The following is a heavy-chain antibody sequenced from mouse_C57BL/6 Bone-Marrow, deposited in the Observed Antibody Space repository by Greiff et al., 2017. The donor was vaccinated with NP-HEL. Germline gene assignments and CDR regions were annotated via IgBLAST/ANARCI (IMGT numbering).Heavy chain of an antibody. CDR1: GYTFTDYN. D-gene: IGHD1-1*01. Sequence: VQLKESGPELVKPGASVKIPCKASGYTFTDYNMDWVKQSHGKSLEWIGDINPNNGGTIYNQKFKGKATLTVDKSSSTAYMELRSLTSEDTAVYYCARDTTVVAWYFDVWGTGTTVTVSS. CDR2: INPNNGGT. CDR3: ARDTTVVAWYFDV. J-gene: IGHJ1*03. V-gene: IGHV1-18*01.